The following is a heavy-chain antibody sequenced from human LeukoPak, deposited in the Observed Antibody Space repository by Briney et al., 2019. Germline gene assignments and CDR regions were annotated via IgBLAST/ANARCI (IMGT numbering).Heavy chain of an antibody. CDR2: ISNNGGYT. V-gene: IGHV3-23*01. CDR1: GFTFSSYD. Sequence: PGGSLRLSCAASGFTFSSYDTHWVRQATGKGLEWVSAISNNGGYTYYADSVQGRFTISRDNSKSTLCLQMNSLRAEDTAVYYCAKQLGYCSDGSCYFPYWGQGTLVTVSS. D-gene: IGHD2-15*01. CDR3: AKQLGYCSDGSCYFPY. J-gene: IGHJ4*02.